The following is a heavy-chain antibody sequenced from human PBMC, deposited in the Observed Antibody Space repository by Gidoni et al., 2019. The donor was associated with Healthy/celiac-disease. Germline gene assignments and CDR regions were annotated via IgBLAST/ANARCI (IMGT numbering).Heavy chain of an antibody. D-gene: IGHD3-10*01. V-gene: IGHV4-39*01. CDR1: GGSISSSSYY. J-gene: IGHJ4*02. CDR3: ARHPNYGNSNLDY. CDR2: IYYSGST. Sequence: QLQLQESGPGLVKPSETLSLTCTVPGGSISSSSYYWCWIRQPPGKGLEWIGSIYYSGSTYYNPSLKRRVTISVDTSKNQFSLKLSSVTAADTAVYYCARHPNYGNSNLDYWGQGTLVTVSS.